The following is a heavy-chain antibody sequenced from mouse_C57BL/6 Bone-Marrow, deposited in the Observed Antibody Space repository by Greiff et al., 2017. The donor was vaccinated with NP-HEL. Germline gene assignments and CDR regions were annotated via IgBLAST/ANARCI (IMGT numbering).Heavy chain of an antibody. J-gene: IGHJ1*03. CDR2: IHPNSGST. Sequence: QVQLQQPGAELVKPGASVKLSCKASGYTFTSYWMHWVKQRPGQGLEWIGMIHPNSGSTNYNEKFKSKATLTVDKSSSTAYMQLSSLTSEDSAVYYCARDYDGIYFDVWGTGTTVTVSS. CDR1: GYTFTSYW. CDR3: ARDYDGIYFDV. D-gene: IGHD1-1*01. V-gene: IGHV1-64*01.